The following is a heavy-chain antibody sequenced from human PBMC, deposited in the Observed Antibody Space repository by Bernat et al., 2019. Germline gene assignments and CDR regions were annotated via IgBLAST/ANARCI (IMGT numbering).Heavy chain of an antibody. D-gene: IGHD1-26*01. CDR3: AGRQNRIVGATLGAFDI. CDR1: GFTFSSYA. Sequence: QVQLVESGGGVVQPGRSLRLSCAASGFTFSSYAMHWVRQAPGKGLEWVAVISYDGSNNYYADSVKGRFTISRDNSKNTLYLQMNSLRAEDTAVYYCAGRQNRIVGATLGAFDIWGQGTMVTVSS. J-gene: IGHJ3*02. V-gene: IGHV3-30-3*01. CDR2: ISYDGSNN.